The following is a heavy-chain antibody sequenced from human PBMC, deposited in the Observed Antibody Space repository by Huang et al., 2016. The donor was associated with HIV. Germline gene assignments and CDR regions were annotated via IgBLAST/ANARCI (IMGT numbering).Heavy chain of an antibody. V-gene: IGHV2-5*02. Sequence: QITLKASGPTVIKPTQTPTLTCSFSGFPRNHKGVGVGWIRQPPRKALEWVVLIYWDAGKRFTPALKNRITITKDTSKNQVVFTVTNLDPMDTGTYYCAHIGRLGNYYMDVWGNGTTVTVSS. CDR2: IYWDAGK. CDR3: AHIGRLGNYYMDV. D-gene: IGHD7-27*01. J-gene: IGHJ6*03. CDR1: GFPRNHKGVG.